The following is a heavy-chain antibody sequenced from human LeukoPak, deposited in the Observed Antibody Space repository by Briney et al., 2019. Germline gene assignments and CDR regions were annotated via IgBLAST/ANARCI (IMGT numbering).Heavy chain of an antibody. CDR1: GFTFSSYG. J-gene: IGHJ3*02. V-gene: IGHV3-33*06. CDR3: AKGNTAMVFRDAFDI. D-gene: IGHD5-18*01. CDR2: IWYDGSNK. Sequence: TGGSLRLSCAASGFTFSSYGMHWVRQAPGKGLEWVAVIWYDGSNKYYADSVKGRFTISRDNSKNTLYLQMNSLRAEDTAVYYCAKGNTAMVFRDAFDIWGQGTMVTVSS.